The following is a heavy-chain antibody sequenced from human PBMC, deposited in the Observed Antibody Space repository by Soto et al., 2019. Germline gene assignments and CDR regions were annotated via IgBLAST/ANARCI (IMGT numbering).Heavy chain of an antibody. Sequence: EVQLLESGGGLVQPGGSLRLSCAASGFTFSSYAMNWVRQAPGKGLEWVSVISGSGGSTYYADAVKGRFTISRDNSKNTLYLQMNSLRGEDTAVYYCAKRTVGWYLDLWGRGTLVTVSS. J-gene: IGHJ2*01. V-gene: IGHV3-23*01. CDR3: AKRTVGWYLDL. D-gene: IGHD4-17*01. CDR1: GFTFSSYA. CDR2: ISGSGGST.